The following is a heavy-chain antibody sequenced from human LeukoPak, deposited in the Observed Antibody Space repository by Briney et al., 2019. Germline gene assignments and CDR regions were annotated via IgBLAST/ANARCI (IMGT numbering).Heavy chain of an antibody. Sequence: SVKVSCKASGDTFNNYIITWVRQAPGQGLEWMGGVMPLFNTPNYAQKFQGRITIITDASAHTSYMELRSLRSEDTAVYSCARVDRHHFYMDVWGKGTTVTVSS. CDR3: ARVDRHHFYMDV. D-gene: IGHD1-14*01. V-gene: IGHV1-69*05. J-gene: IGHJ6*03. CDR2: VMPLFNTP. CDR1: GDTFNNYI.